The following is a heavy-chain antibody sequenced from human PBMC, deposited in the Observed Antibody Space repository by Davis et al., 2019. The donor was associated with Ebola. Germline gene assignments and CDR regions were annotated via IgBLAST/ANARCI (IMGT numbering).Heavy chain of an antibody. Sequence: GESLKISCAASRFTFSSYSMNWVRQAPGKGLEWVSSISSSSSYIYYADSVKGRCTISRDNAKNSLYLQMNSLRVEDTAVYYCARLRYSDYWGQGTLVTVSS. CDR3: ARLRYSDY. CDR2: ISSSSSYI. V-gene: IGHV3-21*01. J-gene: IGHJ4*02. CDR1: RFTFSSYS. D-gene: IGHD3-9*01.